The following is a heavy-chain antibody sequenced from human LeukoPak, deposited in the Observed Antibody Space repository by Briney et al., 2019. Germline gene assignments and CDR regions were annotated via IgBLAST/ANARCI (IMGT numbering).Heavy chain of an antibody. V-gene: IGHV4-34*01. D-gene: IGHD3-22*01. J-gene: IGHJ1*01. CDR1: GGSFSGYY. CDR3: ARGIRYYYEYPPRVSLKAEYFQH. Sequence: SSETLSLTCAVYGGSFSGYYWSWIRQPPGKGLEWIGEINHSGSTNYNPPLKSRVTISVDTSKNQFSLKLSSVTAADTAVYYCARGIRYYYEYPPRVSLKAEYFQHWGQGTLVTVSS. CDR2: INHSGST.